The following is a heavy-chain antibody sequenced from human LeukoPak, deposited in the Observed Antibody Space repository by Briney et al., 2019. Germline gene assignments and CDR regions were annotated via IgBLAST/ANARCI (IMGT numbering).Heavy chain of an antibody. J-gene: IGHJ6*02. D-gene: IGHD2-15*01. Sequence: SQTLSLTCAISGDRVSSNSAAWSWIRQSPSRGLEWLGRTYYRPKWYNDYAGSVKSRIIINPDTSKNQFSLQLNSVTPEDTAVYYCAREEVVVAGTHYYGMDVWGQGTTVTVSS. CDR3: AREEVVVAGTHYYGMDV. V-gene: IGHV6-1*01. CDR2: TYYRPKWYN. CDR1: GDRVSSNSAA.